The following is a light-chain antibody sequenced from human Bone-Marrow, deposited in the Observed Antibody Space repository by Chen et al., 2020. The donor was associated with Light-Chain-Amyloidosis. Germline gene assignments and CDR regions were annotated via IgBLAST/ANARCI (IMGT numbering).Light chain of an antibody. Sequence: QSDLTQHASVSGSPGQSITISCTGTNSDVGTYNYVSWYQQHPGKAPKLIIFEVSNRPSGVSNRFSGSKSANRASLTISGLQAEDEADYYCSSYTTFGTGTRVTVL. CDR1: NSDVGTYNY. CDR2: EVS. V-gene: IGLV2-14*01. CDR3: SSYTT. J-gene: IGLJ1*01.